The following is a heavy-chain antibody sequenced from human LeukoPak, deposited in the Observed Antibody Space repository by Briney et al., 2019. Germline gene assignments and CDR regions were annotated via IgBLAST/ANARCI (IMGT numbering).Heavy chain of an antibody. CDR3: ARESIGYYDSSGYLSFDY. V-gene: IGHV1-18*01. J-gene: IGHJ4*02. D-gene: IGHD3-22*01. Sequence: ASVKVSCKASGYTFTSYGISWVRQAPGQGLEWMGWISAYNGNTNYAQKLQGRVTMTTDISTSTAYMELRSLRSDDTAVYYCARESIGYYDSSGYLSFDYWGQGTLVTVSS. CDR2: ISAYNGNT. CDR1: GYTFTSYG.